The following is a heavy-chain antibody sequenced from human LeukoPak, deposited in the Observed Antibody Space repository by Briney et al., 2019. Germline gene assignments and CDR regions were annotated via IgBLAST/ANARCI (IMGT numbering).Heavy chain of an antibody. CDR1: GFTFSSYA. Sequence: GGSLRLSCATSGFTFSSYAMSWVRQAPGKGLEWVSDISRSGGTTDYADSVKGRFIISRDNSTKTLYLQMNSLRAEDTAIYFCAREPSAPNRFQGSWGQGTLVTVSS. J-gene: IGHJ5*02. CDR3: AREPSAPNRFQGS. CDR2: ISRSGGTT. V-gene: IGHV3-23*01.